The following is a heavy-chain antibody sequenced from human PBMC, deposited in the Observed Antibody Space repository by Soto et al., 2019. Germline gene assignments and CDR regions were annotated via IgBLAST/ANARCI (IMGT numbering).Heavy chain of an antibody. V-gene: IGHV3-48*02. D-gene: IGHD4-17*01. Sequence: PVGSLRLSCTGSGFRFSDYSFNWVRQAPGKGLERISYISTGRTTKFYADSVKGRFTISRDNARKSVYLEMNSLRNEDTAVYYCARHGYGDSFDFWGRGTLVTVSS. CDR2: ISTGRTTK. CDR1: GFRFSDYS. J-gene: IGHJ4*02. CDR3: ARHGYGDSFDF.